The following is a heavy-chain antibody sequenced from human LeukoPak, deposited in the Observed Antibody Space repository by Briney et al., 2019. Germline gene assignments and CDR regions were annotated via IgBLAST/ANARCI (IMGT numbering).Heavy chain of an antibody. V-gene: IGHV7-4-1*02. CDR3: AREEYYDSSASTNFDY. D-gene: IGHD3-22*01. CDR1: GYIFTNYA. Sequence: ASVKVSCKASGYIFTNYAMNWVRQAPGQGLEWMGWTNTNTGNPTYAQGFTGRFVFSLDTSVSTAFLQISSLKAEDTAVYYCAREEYYDSSASTNFDYWGQGTLVTVSS. J-gene: IGHJ4*02. CDR2: TNTNTGNP.